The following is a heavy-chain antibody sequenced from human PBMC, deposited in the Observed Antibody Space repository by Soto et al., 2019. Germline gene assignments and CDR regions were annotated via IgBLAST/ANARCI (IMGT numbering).Heavy chain of an antibody. J-gene: IGHJ4*02. V-gene: IGHV4-39*01. CDR1: GGSISSSSYY. Sequence: PSETLSLTCTVSGGSISSSSYYWGWIRQPPGKGLEWIGSIYYSGSTYYNPSLKSRVTISVDTSKNQFSLKLSSVTAADTAEYYCTRVDTPKVMGPGFAYWGQGTLVTVSS. CDR3: TRVDTPKVMGPGFAY. CDR2: IYYSGST. D-gene: IGHD5-18*01.